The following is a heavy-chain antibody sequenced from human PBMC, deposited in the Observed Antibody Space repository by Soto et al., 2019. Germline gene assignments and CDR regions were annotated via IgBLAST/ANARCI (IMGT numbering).Heavy chain of an antibody. J-gene: IGHJ4*02. V-gene: IGHV4-59*08. CDR3: ARWNGYSGYDY. CDR1: GGSISSYY. CDR2: IYYSGST. Sequence: SETLSLTCTVSGGSISSYYWSWIRQPPGKGLEWIGYIYYSGSTNYNPSLKSRVTISVDTSKNQFSLKLSSVTAADTAVYYCARWNGYSGYDYWGQGTLVTVSS. D-gene: IGHD5-12*01.